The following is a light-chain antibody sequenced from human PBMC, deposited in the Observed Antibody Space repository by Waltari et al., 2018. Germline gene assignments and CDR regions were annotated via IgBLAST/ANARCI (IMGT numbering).Light chain of an antibody. V-gene: IGKV3-11*01. J-gene: IGKJ3*01. CDR1: QSVSSY. CDR2: DAS. CDR3: QQRSNWPMVT. Sequence: EIVLTQSPATLSLSPGERAPLPCRASQSVSSYLAWYQQKPGQAPRLLIYDASNRATGIPARFSGSGSGTDFTLTISSLEPEDFAVYYCQQRSNWPMVTFGPGTKVDIK.